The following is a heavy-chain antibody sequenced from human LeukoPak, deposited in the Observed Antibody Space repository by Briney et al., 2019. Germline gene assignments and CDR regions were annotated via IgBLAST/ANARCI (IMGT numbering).Heavy chain of an antibody. D-gene: IGHD3-10*01. J-gene: IGHJ4*02. CDR1: GFTFDDYG. V-gene: IGHV3-20*04. CDR3: ARDSRYYYGSGSYSY. CDR2: INWNGGST. Sequence: GGSLRLSCAASGFTFDDYGMSWVRQAPGKGLDWVSGINWNGGSTGYADSVKGRFTISRDNAKNSLYLQMNSLRAEDTALYYCARDSRYYYGSGSYSYWGQGTLVTVPS.